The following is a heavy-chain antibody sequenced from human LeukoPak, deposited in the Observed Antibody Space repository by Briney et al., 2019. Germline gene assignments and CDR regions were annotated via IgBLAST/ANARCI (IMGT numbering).Heavy chain of an antibody. Sequence: PGGSLRLSCAASGFTFSNYAMHWVRQAPGKGLEWVAIISYNGSNKYYADSVKGRFTISRDNSKNTLYLQMSSLRAEDTAIYYCARGPPNWGFDYWGQGTLVTVSS. V-gene: IGHV3-30*04. D-gene: IGHD7-27*01. CDR2: ISYNGSNK. J-gene: IGHJ4*02. CDR3: ARGPPNWGFDY. CDR1: GFTFSNYA.